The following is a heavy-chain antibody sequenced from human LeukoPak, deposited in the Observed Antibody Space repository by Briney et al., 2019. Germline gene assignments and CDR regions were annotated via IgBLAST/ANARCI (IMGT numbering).Heavy chain of an antibody. Sequence: ASVKVSCKASGYTFTSYGISWVRQAPGQGLEWMGWISAYNGNTNYAQKLQGRVTMTTDTSTSTAYMELRSPRSDDTAVYYCARETGYSSGWYGGIDYWGQGTLVTVSS. CDR3: ARETGYSSGWYGGIDY. CDR1: GYTFTSYG. J-gene: IGHJ4*02. V-gene: IGHV1-18*01. CDR2: ISAYNGNT. D-gene: IGHD6-19*01.